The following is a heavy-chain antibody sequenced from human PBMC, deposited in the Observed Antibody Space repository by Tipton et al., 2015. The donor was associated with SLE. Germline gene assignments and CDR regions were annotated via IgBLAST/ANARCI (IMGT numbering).Heavy chain of an antibody. D-gene: IGHD2/OR15-2a*01. CDR1: GGSITTNY. Sequence: TLSLTCTVSGGSITTNYWSWIRQPAGKGLEWIGRMYNSGSTDYNPSLKSRVTMSVDTSKNQFSLKLASVTAADTAVYYCARTFYDSRGFDYWGQGALVTVSS. J-gene: IGHJ4*02. V-gene: IGHV4-4*07. CDR2: MYNSGST. CDR3: ARTFYDSRGFDY.